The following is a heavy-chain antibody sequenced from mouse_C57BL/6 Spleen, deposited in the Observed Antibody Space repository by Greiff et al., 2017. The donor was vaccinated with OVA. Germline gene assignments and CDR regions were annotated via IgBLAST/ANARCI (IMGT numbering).Heavy chain of an antibody. CDR1: GYTFTSYW. CDR3: ARRYGSSYYAMDY. Sequence: QVQLQQPGAELVKPGASVKMSCKASGYTFTSYWITWVKQRPGQGLEWIGDIYPGSGSTNYNEKFKSKATLTVDTSSSTAYMQRSSLTSEDSAVYYCARRYGSSYYAMDYWGQGTSVTVSS. J-gene: IGHJ4*01. V-gene: IGHV1-55*01. CDR2: IYPGSGST. D-gene: IGHD1-1*01.